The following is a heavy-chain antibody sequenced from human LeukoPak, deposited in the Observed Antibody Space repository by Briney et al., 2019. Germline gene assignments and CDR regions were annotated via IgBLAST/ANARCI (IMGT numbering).Heavy chain of an antibody. CDR1: GYSISSGHY. CDR3: ARGMSVGVTSDY. D-gene: IGHD1-26*01. Sequence: SETLSLTCTVSGYSISSGHYWGWIRQPPGKGLEWIGSIYHSGSTYYNPSLKSRVTISVDTSKNQFSLKLSSVTAADTAVYYFARGMSVGVTSDYWGQGTLVTVSS. J-gene: IGHJ4*02. V-gene: IGHV4-38-2*02. CDR2: IYHSGST.